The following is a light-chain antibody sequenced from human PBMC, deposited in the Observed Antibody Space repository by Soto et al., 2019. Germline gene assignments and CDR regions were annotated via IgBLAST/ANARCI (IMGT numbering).Light chain of an antibody. CDR1: SSDIGGYNY. J-gene: IGLJ1*01. CDR2: EVS. Sequence: QSALTQPASVSGSPGQSITISCTGTSSDIGGYNYVSWYQHHPGKAPKLMIYEVSNRPSGVSNRFSGSKSGNTASLTISGLQAEDEADYYCISLRVLGTGTKVTVL. CDR3: ISLRV. V-gene: IGLV2-14*01.